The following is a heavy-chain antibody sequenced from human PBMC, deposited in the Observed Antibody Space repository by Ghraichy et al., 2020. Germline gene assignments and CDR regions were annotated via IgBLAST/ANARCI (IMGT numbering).Heavy chain of an antibody. CDR3: SRGVPVIIVYYFYS. CDR2: IRGNAYGGTT. D-gene: IGHD3-10*01. CDR1: GFAFGDYA. J-gene: IGHJ4*02. Sequence: GGSLRLSCTASGFAFGDYAMNWVRQAPGKGLEWVGIIRGNAYGGTTEYAASVKGRFTISRDDSKSIAYLQMNSLKSEDTGVYYCSRGVPVIIVYYFYSWGQGTLVTVSS. V-gene: IGHV3-49*04.